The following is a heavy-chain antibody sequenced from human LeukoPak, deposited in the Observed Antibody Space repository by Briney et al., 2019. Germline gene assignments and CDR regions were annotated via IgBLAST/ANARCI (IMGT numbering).Heavy chain of an antibody. V-gene: IGHV4-59*08. CDR3: ARLWDPDMVLDY. CDR2: VYYTGST. D-gene: IGHD5-18*01. CDR1: GVSISSYY. J-gene: IGHJ4*02. Sequence: SETLSLTCTVSGVSISSYYWTWIRQPPGKGLEWIGFVYYTGSTNYNASLKSRVTISVDTSKNQFSLEVRSVTAADTAVYYCARLWDPDMVLDYWGQGTLVTVSS.